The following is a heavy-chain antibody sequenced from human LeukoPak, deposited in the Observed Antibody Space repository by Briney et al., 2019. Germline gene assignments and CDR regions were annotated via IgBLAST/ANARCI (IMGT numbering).Heavy chain of an antibody. J-gene: IGHJ6*03. Sequence: ASVKVSCKASGYTFNSYGISWVRQAPGQGLEWMGWISAYNGNTNYAQMFQGRVTMTRDTSISTAYMEPSRLRSDDTAVYYCARVLIAAAGTPPSYYYYYYMDVWGKGTTVTVSS. D-gene: IGHD6-13*01. V-gene: IGHV1-18*01. CDR1: GYTFNSYG. CDR2: ISAYNGNT. CDR3: ARVLIAAAGTPPSYYYYYYMDV.